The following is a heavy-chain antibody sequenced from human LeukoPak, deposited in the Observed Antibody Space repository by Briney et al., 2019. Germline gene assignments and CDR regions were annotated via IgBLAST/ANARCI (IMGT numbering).Heavy chain of an antibody. CDR2: IKQDGSEK. J-gene: IGHJ5*02. V-gene: IGHV3-7*03. CDR3: ARELRNNWFDP. CDR1: GFTFSSYW. Sequence: GGSLRLSRAASGFTFSSYWMSWVRQAPGKGLEWVANIKQDGSEKYYVDSVKGRFTISRDNAKNSLYLQMNSLRAEDTAVYYCARELRNNWFDPWGQGTLVTVSS.